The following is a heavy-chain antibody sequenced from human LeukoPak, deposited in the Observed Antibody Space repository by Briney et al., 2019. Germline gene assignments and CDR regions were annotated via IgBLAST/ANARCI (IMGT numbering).Heavy chain of an antibody. D-gene: IGHD6-19*01. CDR1: GFTFSSYS. CDR3: ARALAVAGTPPYYYYYYYMDV. V-gene: IGHV3-21*01. J-gene: IGHJ6*03. CDR2: ISSSSSYI. Sequence: DPGGSLRLSCAASGFTFSSYSMNWVRQAPGKGLEWVSSISSSSSYIYYADSVKGRFTISRDNAKNSLYLQMNSLRAEDTAVYYCARALAVAGTPPYYYYYYYMDVWGKGTTVTVSS.